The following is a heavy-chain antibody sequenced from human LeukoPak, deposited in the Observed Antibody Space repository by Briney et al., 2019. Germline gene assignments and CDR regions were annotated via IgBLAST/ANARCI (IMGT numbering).Heavy chain of an antibody. Sequence: PSETLSLTCTVSGGSISSYYWSWIRQPPGKGLEWIGYIYYSGSTNYNPSLKSRVTISVDTSKNQFPLKLSSVTAADTAVYYCARLRMATLELGFAFDIWGQGTMVTVSS. D-gene: IGHD5-24*01. CDR1: GGSISSYY. CDR3: ARLRMATLELGFAFDI. V-gene: IGHV4-59*01. J-gene: IGHJ3*02. CDR2: IYYSGST.